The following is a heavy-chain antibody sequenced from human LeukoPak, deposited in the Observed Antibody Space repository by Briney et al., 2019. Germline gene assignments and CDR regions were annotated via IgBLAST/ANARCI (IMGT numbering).Heavy chain of an antibody. CDR2: IYSGGST. J-gene: IGHJ4*02. V-gene: IGHV3-53*01. CDR3: ARGGITIFGALGNYFDY. D-gene: IGHD3-3*01. Sequence: GSLRLSCAVSGFTVDTNYMSWVRQAPGKGLEWVSVIYSGGSTHYADSVKGRFTISRDNSKNTLYLQMNSLRVEDTAVYYCARGGITIFGALGNYFDYWGQGTLVTASS. CDR1: GFTVDTNY.